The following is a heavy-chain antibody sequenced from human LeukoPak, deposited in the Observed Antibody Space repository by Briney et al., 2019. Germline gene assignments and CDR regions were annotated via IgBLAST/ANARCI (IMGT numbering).Heavy chain of an antibody. CDR2: ISAYNGNT. CDR1: GYTFTSYG. D-gene: IGHD3-3*01. CDR3: ARDGCWISDYDFWSGACWFDP. J-gene: IGHJ5*02. V-gene: IGHV1-18*01. Sequence: GASVKVSCKASGYTFTSYGISWVRQAPGQGLEWMGWISAYNGNTNYAQKLQGRVTMTTDTSTSTAYMELRSLRSDDTAVYYCARDGCWISDYDFWSGACWFDPWGQGTLVTVSS.